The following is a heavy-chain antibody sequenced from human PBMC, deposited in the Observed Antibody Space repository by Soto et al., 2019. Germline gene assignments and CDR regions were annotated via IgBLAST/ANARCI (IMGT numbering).Heavy chain of an antibody. CDR1: GASISSDNR. V-gene: IGHV4-4*02. D-gene: IGHD2-15*01. J-gene: IGHJ6*02. CDR2: ISQSGTT. CDR3: AKKVPAALRLYYFFGLDV. Sequence: PSEPLSPTCAVSGASISSDNRWTWVRQPPGEGLEWIGEISQSGTTKYNPSLASRVTISVDKSKNQFSLRLTSMTAADTAVYYCAKKVPAALRLYYFFGLDVWGQGTTVTVSS.